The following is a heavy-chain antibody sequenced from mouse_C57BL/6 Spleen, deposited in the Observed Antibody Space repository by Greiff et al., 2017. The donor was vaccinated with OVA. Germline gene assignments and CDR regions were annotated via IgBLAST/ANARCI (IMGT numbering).Heavy chain of an antibody. Sequence: VKLMESGPGLVAPSQSLSITCTVSGFSLTSYAISWVRQPPGKGLEWLGVIWTGGGTNYNSALKSRLSISKDNSKSQVFLKMNSLQTDDTARYYCARNRPNSLDSSGYDYAMDYWGQGTSVTVSS. J-gene: IGHJ4*01. CDR3: ARNRPNSLDSSGYDYAMDY. CDR1: GFSLTSYA. CDR2: IWTGGGT. D-gene: IGHD3-2*02. V-gene: IGHV2-9-1*01.